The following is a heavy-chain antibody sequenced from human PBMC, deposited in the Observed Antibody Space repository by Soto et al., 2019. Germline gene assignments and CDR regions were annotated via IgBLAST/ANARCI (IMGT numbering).Heavy chain of an antibody. D-gene: IGHD3-3*01. CDR3: ARGGVSTRTFDY. CDR1: GYNFAGFC. V-gene: IGHV5-51*01. CDR2: IYPSDSDT. Sequence: GEPLKNSCWGSGYNFAGFCIACGLQMPGKGLELMGIIYPSDSDTRYRPSFQGQVTISADKSISSAYLQWSSLRASDTAMYYCARGGVSTRTFDYWGQGTPVTAPQ. J-gene: IGHJ4*02.